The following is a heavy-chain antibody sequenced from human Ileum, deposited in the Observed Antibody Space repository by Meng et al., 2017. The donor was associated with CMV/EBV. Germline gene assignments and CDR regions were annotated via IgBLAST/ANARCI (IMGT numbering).Heavy chain of an antibody. CDR2: IYYSGST. CDR3: ARSVVVPAADPYYFDS. CDR1: GGSISNSGYY. Sequence: CSVSGGSISNSGYYWSWIRHHPGKDLEWIGYIYYSGSTYYNPSLKSRLTISVDTSRSNFSLKLTSVTAADTAVYYCARSVVVPAADPYYFDSWGQGTLVTVSS. J-gene: IGHJ4*02. D-gene: IGHD2-2*01. V-gene: IGHV4-31*03.